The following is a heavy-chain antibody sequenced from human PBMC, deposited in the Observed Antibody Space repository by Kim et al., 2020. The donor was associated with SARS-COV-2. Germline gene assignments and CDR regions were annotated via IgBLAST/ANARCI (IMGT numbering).Heavy chain of an antibody. V-gene: IGHV4-59*08. D-gene: IGHD4-17*01. CDR2: IFFSVST. J-gene: IGHJ6*01. Sequence: SETLSLTCTVSGGSISTYYWSWIRQPPGKGLEWIGYIFFSVSTNYNPSLKSRVTISADTSKNQFSLKLSSVTAADTAVYYCARRPDYGDYVGLFYYYYG. CDR1: GGSISTYY. CDR3: ARRPDYGDYVGLFYYYYG.